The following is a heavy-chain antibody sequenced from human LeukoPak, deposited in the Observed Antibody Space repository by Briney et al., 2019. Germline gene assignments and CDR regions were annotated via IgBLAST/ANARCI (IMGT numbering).Heavy chain of an antibody. J-gene: IGHJ4*02. D-gene: IGHD6-19*01. V-gene: IGHV3-30*02. CDR3: ARDSLKQWPDY. Sequence: PGGSLRLSCAASGFTFSHYGMHWVRQAPGKGLEWVAFKQSDGSTTFYADSVKGRFTISRDNSRNTLYLQMNSLRAEDTAVYYCARDSLKQWPDYWGQGTLVTVSS. CDR2: KQSDGSTT. CDR1: GFTFSHYG.